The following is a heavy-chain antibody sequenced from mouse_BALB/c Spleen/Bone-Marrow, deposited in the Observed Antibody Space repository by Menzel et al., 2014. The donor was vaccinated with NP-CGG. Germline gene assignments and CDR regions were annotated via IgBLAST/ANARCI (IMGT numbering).Heavy chain of an antibody. D-gene: IGHD2-3*01. CDR2: ISSGGSYT. Sequence: EVKLMESGGGLVKPGGSLKLSCAASGFTFSSFAMSWIRQSPEKRLEWVAEISSGGSYTYYPDTVTGRFTISRDNAKNTLYLEMSSLGSEDTAMYYCAIMKNYAMDYWGQGTSVTVSS. CDR1: GFTFSSFA. V-gene: IGHV5-9-4*01. J-gene: IGHJ4*01. CDR3: AIMKNYAMDY.